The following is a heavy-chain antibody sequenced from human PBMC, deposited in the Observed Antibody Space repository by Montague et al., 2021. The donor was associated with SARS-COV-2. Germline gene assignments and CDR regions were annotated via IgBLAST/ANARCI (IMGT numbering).Heavy chain of an antibody. J-gene: IGHJ4*02. CDR3: ASPKEGSGYYRPFDY. CDR2: IYHTGNT. D-gene: IGHD3-22*01. V-gene: IGHV4-4*02. CDR1: GASVTSTNW. Sequence: SETLSLTCGVSGASVTSTNWWSWVRQPTGKGLEWIGEIYHTGNTNHSPSLKNRVSISLDKSKNQLSLRLNSVTAADTAVYYCASPKEGSGYYRPFDYWGQGILVTVSS.